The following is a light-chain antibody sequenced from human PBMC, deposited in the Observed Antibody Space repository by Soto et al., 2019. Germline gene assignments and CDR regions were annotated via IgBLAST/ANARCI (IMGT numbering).Light chain of an antibody. J-gene: IGKJ5*01. CDR2: AAS. Sequence: DIQMTQSPSSLSASVGDRVTITCRASQGINNYLVWFQQKPGKAPKSLISAASSLQSGVPSKFSGSGSGTDFTLTISNLQPEDSATYYCQQYSRYPITFGQGTRLEIK. V-gene: IGKV1-16*02. CDR3: QQYSRYPIT. CDR1: QGINNY.